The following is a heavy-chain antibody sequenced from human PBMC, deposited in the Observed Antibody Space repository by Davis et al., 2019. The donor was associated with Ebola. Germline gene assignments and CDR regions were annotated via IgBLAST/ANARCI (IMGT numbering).Heavy chain of an antibody. V-gene: IGHV4-34*01. CDR1: GGSFSGYY. CDR2: IYYSGST. Sequence: SETLSLTCAVYGGSFSGYYWGWIRQPPGKGLEWIGSIYYSGSTNYNPSLKSRVTISVDTSKNQFSLKLSSVTAADTAVYYCARGRYDFWSRYGMDVWGQGTTVTVSS. CDR3: ARGRYDFWSRYGMDV. D-gene: IGHD3-3*01. J-gene: IGHJ6*02.